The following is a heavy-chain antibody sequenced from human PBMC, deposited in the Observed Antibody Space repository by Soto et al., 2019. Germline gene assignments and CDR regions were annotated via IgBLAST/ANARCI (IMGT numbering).Heavy chain of an antibody. CDR3: AKAIPHVLRFLEWLPP. Sequence: PGGSLRLSCAASGFTFSSIAMSWVRQAPGKGLEWVSAISGSGGSTYYADSVKGRFTISRDNSKNTLYLQMNSLRAEDTAVYYCAKAIPHVLRFLEWLPPWGQGTLVTVSS. CDR2: ISGSGGST. V-gene: IGHV3-23*01. J-gene: IGHJ5*02. CDR1: GFTFSSIA. D-gene: IGHD3-3*01.